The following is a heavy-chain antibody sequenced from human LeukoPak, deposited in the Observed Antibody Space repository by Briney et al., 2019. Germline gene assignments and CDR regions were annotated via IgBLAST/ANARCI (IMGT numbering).Heavy chain of an antibody. CDR2: ISSSSSYI. V-gene: IGHV3-21*01. CDR1: GFTFSSYS. Sequence: GGSLRLSYAASGFTFSSYSMNWVRQAPGKGLEWVSSISSSSSYIYYADSVKGRFTISRDNAKNSLYLQMNSLRAEDTAVYYCARKGDYYDSSGSRGYYFDYWGQGTLVTVSS. J-gene: IGHJ4*02. CDR3: ARKGDYYDSSGSRGYYFDY. D-gene: IGHD3-22*01.